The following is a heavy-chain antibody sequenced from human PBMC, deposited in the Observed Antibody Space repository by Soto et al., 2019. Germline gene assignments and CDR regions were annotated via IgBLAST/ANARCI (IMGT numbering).Heavy chain of an antibody. Sequence: EVQVVESGGDLVQPGGSLSLSCAASGFTFSRFWMSWARQAPGKVLEWVATIKEDGSQKYYVDSVKGRFSISRDNAKNSLHLQMNSLRYEDTAVYYFAGRPDGFDIWGQGTTVTVS. D-gene: IGHD1-1*01. CDR2: IKEDGSQK. CDR3: AGRPDGFDI. CDR1: GFTFSRFW. J-gene: IGHJ3*02. V-gene: IGHV3-7*05.